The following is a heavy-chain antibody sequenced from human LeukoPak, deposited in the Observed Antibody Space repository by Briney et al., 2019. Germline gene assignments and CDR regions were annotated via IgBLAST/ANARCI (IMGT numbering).Heavy chain of an antibody. CDR1: GFTVSSNY. D-gene: IGHD4-23*01. CDR3: ARAPGGDYYGGLDY. J-gene: IGHJ4*02. V-gene: IGHV3-66*01. Sequence: GGSLRLSCAASGFTVSSNYMTWVRPGPGKGLEWVSVTYSGGRTYYADSVKGRFTISRDNSKTTLYLQMNSLRAEDTAVYYCARAPGGDYYGGLDYWGQGTLVTVSS. CDR2: TYSGGRT.